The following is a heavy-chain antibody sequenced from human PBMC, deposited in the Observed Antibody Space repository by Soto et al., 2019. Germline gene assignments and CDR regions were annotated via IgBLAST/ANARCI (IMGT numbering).Heavy chain of an antibody. CDR2: ISYDGSNK. Sequence: PGGSLRLSCAASGFTFSSYAMHWVRQAPGKGLEWVAVISYDGSNKYYADSVKGRFTISRDNSKNTLYLQMNSLRAEDTAVYYCASDYCSSTSCSMDVWGQGTTVTVSS. CDR1: GFTFSSYA. CDR3: ASDYCSSTSCSMDV. V-gene: IGHV3-30-3*01. D-gene: IGHD2-2*01. J-gene: IGHJ6*02.